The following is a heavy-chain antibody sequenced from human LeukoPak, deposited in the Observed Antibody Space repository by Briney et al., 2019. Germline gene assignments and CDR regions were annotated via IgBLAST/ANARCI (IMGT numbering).Heavy chain of an antibody. CDR3: ASGGIVATTEGEWARYVDY. Sequence: GGSLRLSCAASGFTVSSNYMSWVRQAPGKGLEWVSVIYSGGSTYYADSVKGRFTISRDNSKNTLYLQMNSLRAEDTAVYYCASGGIVATTEGEWARYVDYWGQGTLVTVSS. V-gene: IGHV3-53*01. CDR1: GFTVSSNY. D-gene: IGHD5-12*01. J-gene: IGHJ4*02. CDR2: IYSGGST.